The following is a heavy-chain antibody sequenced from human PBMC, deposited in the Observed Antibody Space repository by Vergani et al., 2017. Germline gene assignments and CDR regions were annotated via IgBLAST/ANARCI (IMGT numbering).Heavy chain of an antibody. CDR3: TTDPRYCGDGSCYWLRDHHYYGMDV. J-gene: IGHJ6*02. CDR2: IKSTFDRGTT. CDR1: GFSFRNAW. V-gene: IGHV3-15*07. Sequence: EVQLVESGGGIVKPGGSLRLSCVASGFSFRNAWMNWVRRTPGKGLEWVGRIKSTFDRGTTDYAAAVKGRFTISRDDSKNTLFLQMQGLKTEDIGVYYCTTDPRYCGDGSCYWLRDHHYYGMDVWGQGTTVTVSS. D-gene: IGHD2-21*01.